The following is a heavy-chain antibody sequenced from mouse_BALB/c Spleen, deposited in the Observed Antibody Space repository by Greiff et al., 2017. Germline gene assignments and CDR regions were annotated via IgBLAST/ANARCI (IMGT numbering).Heavy chain of an antibody. CDR2: ISSGGSYT. CDR1: GFTFSSYA. J-gene: IGHJ3*01. V-gene: IGHV5-9-4*01. CDR3: ARVDYCGSGFAWFAY. D-gene: IGHD1-1*01. Sequence: EVKLMESGGGLVKPGGSLKLSCAASGFTFSSYAMSWVRQSPEKRLEWVAEISSGGSYTYYPDTVTGRFTISRDNAKNTLYLEMSSLRSEDTAMYYGARVDYCGSGFAWFAYWGQGTLVTVSA.